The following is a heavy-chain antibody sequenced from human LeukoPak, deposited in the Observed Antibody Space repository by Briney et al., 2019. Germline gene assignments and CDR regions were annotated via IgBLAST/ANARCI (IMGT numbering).Heavy chain of an antibody. CDR3: ARQHRFLGDY. CDR1: GGSISSSSYY. V-gene: IGHV4-39*01. CDR2: IYYSGST. Sequence: ASETLSLTCTVSGGSISSSSYYWGWIRRPPGKGLEWIGSIYYSGSTYYNPSLKSRVTISVDTSKNQFSLKLSSVTAADTAVYYCARQHRFLGDYWGQGTLVTVSS. J-gene: IGHJ4*02.